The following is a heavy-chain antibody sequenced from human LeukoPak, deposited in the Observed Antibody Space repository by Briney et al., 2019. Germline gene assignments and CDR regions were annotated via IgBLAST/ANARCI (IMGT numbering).Heavy chain of an antibody. V-gene: IGHV3-7*01. CDR2: IKQDGSEK. CDR1: GFTFSSYW. CDR3: ARAFDTSWDYYYMDV. Sequence: GGSLRLSCAASGFTFSSYWMSWVRQAPGKGLEWVANIKQDGSEKYYVDSVKGRFTISRDNAKNSLYLQMNSLRADDTAVYYCARAFDTSWDYYYMDVWGKGTTVTVFS. D-gene: IGHD2-2*01. J-gene: IGHJ6*03.